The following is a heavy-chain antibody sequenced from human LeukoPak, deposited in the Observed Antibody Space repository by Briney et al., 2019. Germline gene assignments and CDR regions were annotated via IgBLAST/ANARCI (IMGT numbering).Heavy chain of an antibody. CDR3: ARKVYGDYAWFDP. Sequence: SETLSLTCAVSGGSISSGGYSWSWIRQPPGKGLEWIGYIYHSGSTYYNPSHKSRVTISVDRSKNQFSLKLSSVTAADTAVYYCARKVYGDYAWFDPWGQGTLVTVSS. J-gene: IGHJ5*02. D-gene: IGHD4-17*01. CDR1: GGSISSGGYS. V-gene: IGHV4-30-2*01. CDR2: IYHSGST.